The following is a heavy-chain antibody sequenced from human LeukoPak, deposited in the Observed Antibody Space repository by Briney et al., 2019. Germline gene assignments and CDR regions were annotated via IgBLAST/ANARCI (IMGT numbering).Heavy chain of an antibody. Sequence: GGSLRLSCAASGFTFSSYSMNWVRQAPGKGLEWVSYISSSSSTIYYADSVKGRFTISRDNAKNSLYLQMNSLRAEDTAVYYCARRFSYGDPRYYYGMDVWGQGTTVTVSS. D-gene: IGHD4-17*01. CDR2: ISSSSSTI. CDR3: ARRFSYGDPRYYYGMDV. J-gene: IGHJ6*02. CDR1: GFTFSSYS. V-gene: IGHV3-48*01.